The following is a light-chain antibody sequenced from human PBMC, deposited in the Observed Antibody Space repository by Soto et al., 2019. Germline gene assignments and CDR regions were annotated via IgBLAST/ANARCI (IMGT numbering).Light chain of an antibody. CDR2: AAS. CDR1: QGSRNA. J-gene: IGKJ1*01. Sequence: AIQMTQSPSSMTASVGDRVTITCRASQGSRNALGWYQQKPGKTPKPLIYAASSLKSGVPSRFSGSGSGTDFTLTISSLQPEDFATYYCLQGYNYPRTFGQGTKVEIK. V-gene: IGKV1-6*01. CDR3: LQGYNYPRT.